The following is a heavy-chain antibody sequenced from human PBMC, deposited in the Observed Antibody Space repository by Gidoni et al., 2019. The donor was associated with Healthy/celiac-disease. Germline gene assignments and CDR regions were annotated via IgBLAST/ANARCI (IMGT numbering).Heavy chain of an antibody. CDR2: IPAGNGNT. D-gene: IGHD2-2*01. Sequence: QVQLVQSGAEVKKPGASVTVSCKASGYSFTGYAVHWVRQAPGQRLEWMGWIPAGNGNTKYSQKFQGRVTITGDTSASTVYMELSSLRSEDTAVYYCAREMVIVPAAAFDYWGQGTLVTVSS. J-gene: IGHJ4*02. CDR1: GYSFTGYA. V-gene: IGHV1-3*01. CDR3: AREMVIVPAAAFDY.